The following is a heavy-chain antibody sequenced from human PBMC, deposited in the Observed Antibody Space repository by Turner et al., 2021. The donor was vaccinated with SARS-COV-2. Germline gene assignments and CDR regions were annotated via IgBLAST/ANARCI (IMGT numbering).Heavy chain of an antibody. D-gene: IGHD6-13*01. CDR1: GFTLSSYS. J-gene: IGHJ6*02. CDR2: ISSSSSYI. V-gene: IGHV3-21*01. CDR3: ATIAAAGPDFYYYYGMDV. Sequence: EEQLVESGGGLVKPGGSLRLSCAASGFTLSSYSMNWVRQAPGKGLEWVSSISSSSSYIYYADSVKGRFTISRDNAKNSLYLQLNSLRAEDTAVYYCATIAAAGPDFYYYYGMDVWGQGTTVTVSS.